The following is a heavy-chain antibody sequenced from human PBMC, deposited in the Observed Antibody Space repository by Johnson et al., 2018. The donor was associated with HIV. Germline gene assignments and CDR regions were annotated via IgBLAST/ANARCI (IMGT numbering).Heavy chain of an antibody. V-gene: IGHV3-11*01. Sequence: QMQLVESGGGLVKPGASLRLSCAASGFSLSDYYMSWIRQAPGKGLEWVSYVSGSSSGIYYADPVKGRFTISRDNAKNSLYLQMNSLRAEDTAVYYCARAFGSAFDIWGQGTMVTVSS. CDR3: ARAFGSAFDI. D-gene: IGHD1-14*01. CDR2: VSGSSSGI. CDR1: GFSLSDYY. J-gene: IGHJ3*02.